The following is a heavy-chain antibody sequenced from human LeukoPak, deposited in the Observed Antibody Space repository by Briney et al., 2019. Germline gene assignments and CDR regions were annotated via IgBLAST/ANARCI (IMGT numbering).Heavy chain of an antibody. V-gene: IGHV1-69*05. CDR3: ARVGRAAYFDY. D-gene: IGHD1-26*01. Sequence: ASVKVSCKASGGTFSSYAISWVRQAPGQGLEWMGRIIPIFGTANYAQEFQGRVTITTDGSTSTAYMELSSLRSEDTAVYYCARVGRAAYFDYWGQGTLVTVSS. CDR1: GGTFSSYA. CDR2: IIPIFGTA. J-gene: IGHJ4*02.